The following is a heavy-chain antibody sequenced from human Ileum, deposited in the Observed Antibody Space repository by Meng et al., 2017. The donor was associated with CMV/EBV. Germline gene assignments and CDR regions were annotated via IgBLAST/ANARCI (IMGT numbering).Heavy chain of an antibody. V-gene: IGHV3-30*02. CDR1: GFTFTNYG. CDR2: IRNDGSDK. J-gene: IGHJ6*02. D-gene: IGHD2-15*01. Sequence: GGSLRLSCAASGFTFTNYGMHWVRQAPGKGLEWVAFIRNDGSDKYYADYVKGRFSISRDNSKNTLYLQMNSLRTEDTAVYYCAKRDRVDYGMDVWGQGTTVTVSS. CDR3: AKRDRVDYGMDV.